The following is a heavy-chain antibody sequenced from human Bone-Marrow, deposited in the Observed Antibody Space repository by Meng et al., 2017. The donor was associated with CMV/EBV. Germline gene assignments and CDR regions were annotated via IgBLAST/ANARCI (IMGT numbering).Heavy chain of an antibody. V-gene: IGHV3-7*01. CDR1: GFTFSSYW. CDR3: ARDQKADY. Sequence: GESLKISCAASGFTFSSYWMSWVRQAPGKGLEWVANIKQDGSEKYYVDSVKGRFTISRDNAKNSLYLKKNSLRAEDTAGYECARDQKADYWGQGTLVTVSS. CDR2: IKQDGSEK. J-gene: IGHJ4*02.